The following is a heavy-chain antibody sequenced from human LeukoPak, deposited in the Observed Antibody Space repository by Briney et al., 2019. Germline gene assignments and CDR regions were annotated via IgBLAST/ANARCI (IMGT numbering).Heavy chain of an antibody. D-gene: IGHD6-13*01. V-gene: IGHV3-53*01. CDR3: ARGPYSSSWIYGMDV. Sequence: GGSLRLSCAASGFTVSSNYMGWVRQAPGKGLEWVSVIYSGGSTYYADSVKGRFTISRDNSKNTLYLQMNSLRAEDTAVYYCARGPYSSSWIYGMDVWGQGTTVTVSS. CDR2: IYSGGST. CDR1: GFTVSSNY. J-gene: IGHJ6*02.